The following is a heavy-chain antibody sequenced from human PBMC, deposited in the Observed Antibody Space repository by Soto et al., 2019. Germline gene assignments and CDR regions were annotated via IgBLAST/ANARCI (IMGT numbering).Heavy chain of an antibody. CDR3: ARESSVTTTTFDY. J-gene: IGHJ4*02. Sequence: SETLSLTCTVSGGSISSGGYYWSWIRQHPGKGLEWIGYIYNSGSTYYNPSLKSRVTISVVTSKNQFSLKLSSVTAADTAVYYCARESSVTTTTFDYWGQGTLVTAPQ. CDR1: GGSISSGGYY. V-gene: IGHV4-31*03. D-gene: IGHD4-17*01. CDR2: IYNSGST.